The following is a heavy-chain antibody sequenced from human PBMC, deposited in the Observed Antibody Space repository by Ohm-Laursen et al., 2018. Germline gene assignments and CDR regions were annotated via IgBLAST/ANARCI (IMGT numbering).Heavy chain of an antibody. J-gene: IGHJ4*02. CDR2: IFSNDEK. Sequence: ETLSLTCTVSGGSISSDYWSWIRQPPGKALEWLAHIFSNDEKSYSTSLKSRLTISKDTSKNQVVLTMTKMEPVDTATYYCARTKHGDYHDFWGQGTLVTVSS. CDR3: ARTKHGDYHDF. V-gene: IGHV2-26*01. CDR1: GGSISSDYW. D-gene: IGHD4-17*01.